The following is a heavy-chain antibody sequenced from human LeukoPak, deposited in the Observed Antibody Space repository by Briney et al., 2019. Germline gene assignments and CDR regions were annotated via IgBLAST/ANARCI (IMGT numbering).Heavy chain of an antibody. CDR2: VSDSGDGT. CDR3: AREGYDSSI. V-gene: IGHV3-23*01. Sequence: GGSLRLSCAASGFTFSSNWMSWVRQAPGKGLEWVLGVSDSGDGTHYADSVKGRFTISRDNSKNTLYLQMNNLRAEDTAVYYCAREGYDSSIWGQGTLVTVSS. D-gene: IGHD3-22*01. CDR1: GFTFSSNW. J-gene: IGHJ4*02.